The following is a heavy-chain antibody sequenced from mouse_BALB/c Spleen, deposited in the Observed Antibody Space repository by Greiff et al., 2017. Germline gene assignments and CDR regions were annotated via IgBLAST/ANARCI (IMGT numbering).Heavy chain of an antibody. Sequence: DLVKPGASVKLSCKASGYTFTSYWINWIKQRPGQGLEWIGRIAPGSGSTYYNEMFKGKATLTVDTSSSTAYIQLSSLSSEDSAVYFYASSYGNYEDAVDYWGQGTTVTVSS. CDR1: GYTFTSYW. CDR3: ASSYGNYEDAVDY. V-gene: IGHV1S41*01. CDR2: IAPGSGST. D-gene: IGHD2-1*01. J-gene: IGHJ4*01.